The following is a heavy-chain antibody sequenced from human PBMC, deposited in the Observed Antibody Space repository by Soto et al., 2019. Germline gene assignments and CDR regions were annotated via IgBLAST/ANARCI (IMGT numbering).Heavy chain of an antibody. V-gene: IGHV4-30-4*01. CDR3: ARLITMIVVVEKYWYFDL. J-gene: IGHJ2*01. CDR1: GGSISSGDYY. Sequence: QVQLQESGPGLVKPSQTLSLTCTVSGGSISSGDYYWRWIRQPPGKGLEWIGYIYYSGSNYYNPSLKSRVTISVDTSKNQFSLKLSSVTAADTSVYYCARLITMIVVVEKYWYFDLWGRGTLVTVSS. CDR2: IYYSGSN. D-gene: IGHD3-22*01.